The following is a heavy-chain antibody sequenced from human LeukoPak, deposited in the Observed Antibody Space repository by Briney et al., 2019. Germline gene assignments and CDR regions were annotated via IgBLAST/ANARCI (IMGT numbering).Heavy chain of an antibody. D-gene: IGHD2-2*01. CDR3: ANIVVVPAAIRGPRNPEWFDP. CDR1: GGSFRGYY. Sequence: SETLSLTCAVYGGSFRGYYWSWIRQPPGKEVEWVGESKHSGSTNYNASLKRRVHISVATSNNQFSLKLSSVTAADTAVYYCANIVVVPAAIRGPRNPEWFDPWGQGTLVTVSS. CDR2: SKHSGST. V-gene: IGHV4-34*01. J-gene: IGHJ5*02.